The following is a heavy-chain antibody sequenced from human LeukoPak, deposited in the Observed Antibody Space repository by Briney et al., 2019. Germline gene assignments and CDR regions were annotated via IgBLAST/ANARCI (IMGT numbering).Heavy chain of an antibody. CDR1: GVTFINAW. D-gene: IGHD6-13*01. CDR3: TTTKAGYSSSGPIDN. Sequence: GGSLRLSCAVSGVTFINAWMRWVRQAPGKGLEWVGRIKSNSDGGTTDYAAPVKGRFTISRDDSKNTLYLQMNSLKTEDTALYYCTTTKAGYSSSGPIDNWGQGTLVTVSS. CDR2: IKSNSDGGTT. V-gene: IGHV3-15*01. J-gene: IGHJ4*02.